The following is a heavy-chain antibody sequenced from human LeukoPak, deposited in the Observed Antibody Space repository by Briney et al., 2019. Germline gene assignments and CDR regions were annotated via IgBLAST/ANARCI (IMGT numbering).Heavy chain of an antibody. D-gene: IGHD6-13*01. CDR3: ARDTAAAEGVRYFDY. CDR1: GFTFSSYG. J-gene: IGHJ4*02. CDR2: ISGSGGST. Sequence: GGSLRLSCAASGFTFSSYGMSWVRQAPGKGLEWVSAISGSGGSTYYADSVKGRFTISRDNAKNSLYLQMNSLRAEDTALYYCARDTAAAEGVRYFDYWGQGTLVTVSS. V-gene: IGHV3-23*01.